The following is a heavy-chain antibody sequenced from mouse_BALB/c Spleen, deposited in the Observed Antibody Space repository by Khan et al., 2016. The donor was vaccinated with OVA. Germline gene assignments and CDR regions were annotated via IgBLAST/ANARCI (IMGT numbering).Heavy chain of an antibody. D-gene: IGHD2-1*01. Sequence: VELVESGPGLVAPSQSLSITCTVSGFSLTGYGVNWVRQPPGKGLEWLGMIWGDGSTDYNSGIKSRLSITKDNSKSQVFLKMNSLQTDDTARYYCARADYANYREAMDYWGQGNSVTVSS. J-gene: IGHJ4*01. V-gene: IGHV2-6-7*01. CDR2: IWGDGST. CDR3: ARADYANYREAMDY. CDR1: GFSLTGYG.